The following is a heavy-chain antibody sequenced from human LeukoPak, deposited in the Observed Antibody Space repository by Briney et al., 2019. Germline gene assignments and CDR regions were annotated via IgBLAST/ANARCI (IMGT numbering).Heavy chain of an antibody. CDR1: GCTFSGYA. CDR3: AKTLTSFYSNGAFDI. CDR2: ISGSGGST. D-gene: IGHD2-15*01. Sequence: PGGSLRLSCAASGCTFSGYAMSWVRQAPGKGLEWVSAISGSGGSTYYADSVKGRFTISRDNSKNTLYLQMNSLRAKDTAVYYCAKTLTSFYSNGAFDIWGQGTMVTVSS. V-gene: IGHV3-23*01. J-gene: IGHJ3*02.